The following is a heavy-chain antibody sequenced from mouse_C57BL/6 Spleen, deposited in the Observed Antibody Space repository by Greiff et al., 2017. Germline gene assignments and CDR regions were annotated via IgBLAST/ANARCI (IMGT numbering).Heavy chain of an antibody. CDR1: GFTFSDYG. CDR2: ISSGSSTI. CDR3: ARKLRDYAMDY. J-gene: IGHJ4*01. Sequence: DVHLVESGGGLVKPGGSLKLSCAASGFTFSDYGMHWVRQAPEKGLEWVAYISSGSSTIYYADTVKGRFTISRDNAKNTLFLQMTSLRSEDTAMYYCARKLRDYAMDYWGQGTSVTVSS. V-gene: IGHV5-17*01. D-gene: IGHD1-1*01.